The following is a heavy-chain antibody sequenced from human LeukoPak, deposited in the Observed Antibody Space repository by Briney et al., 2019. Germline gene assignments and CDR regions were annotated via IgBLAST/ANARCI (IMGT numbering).Heavy chain of an antibody. Sequence: PSETLSLTCAVYGVSFSGYYWSWIRQPPGKGLEWIGEINHSGSTNYNPSLKSRVTISVDTSKNQFSLKLSSVTAADTAVYYCARGVRSSRITMVRVMSSFDYWGQGTLVTVSS. CDR2: INHSGST. CDR1: GVSFSGYY. V-gene: IGHV4-34*01. CDR3: ARGVRSSRITMVRVMSSFDY. D-gene: IGHD3-10*01. J-gene: IGHJ4*02.